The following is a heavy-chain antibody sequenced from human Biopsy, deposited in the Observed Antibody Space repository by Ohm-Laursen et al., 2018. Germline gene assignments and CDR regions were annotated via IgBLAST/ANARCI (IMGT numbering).Heavy chain of an antibody. CDR3: VRPGSPRHCSGGYCATGWFDS. V-gene: IGHV5-51*04. J-gene: IGHJ5*01. CDR2: IYPEDSDT. Sequence: GESLRISCKVSRDSFINYWIGWVRQMPGKGLEYMGIIYPEDSDTRYNPSFQGQVIIPVDMPISTAYLQWSSLKASDSGMYYWVRPGSPRHCSGGYCATGWFDSWGQGTLVTVSS. CDR1: RDSFINYW. D-gene: IGHD2-15*01.